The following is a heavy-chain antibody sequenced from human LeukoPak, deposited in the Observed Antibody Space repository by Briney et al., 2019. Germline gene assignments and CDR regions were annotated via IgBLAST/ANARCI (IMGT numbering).Heavy chain of an antibody. CDR3: AKDFSLYSSGRGSMDV. J-gene: IGHJ6*03. Sequence: PGGSLRLSCAASGFTFDDYAMHWVRQAPGKGLEWVSLISWDGGSTYYADSVKGRFTISRDNSKNSLYLQMNSLRAEDTALYYCAKDFSLYSSGRGSMDVWGKGTTVTVSS. CDR2: ISWDGGST. D-gene: IGHD6-19*01. CDR1: GFTFDDYA. V-gene: IGHV3-43D*03.